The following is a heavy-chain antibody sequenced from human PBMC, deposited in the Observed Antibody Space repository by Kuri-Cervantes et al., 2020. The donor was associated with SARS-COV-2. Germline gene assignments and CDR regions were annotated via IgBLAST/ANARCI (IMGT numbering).Heavy chain of an antibody. D-gene: IGHD2-15*01. CDR2: VNSDGSST. CDR3: ARARRSGGSCPPGY. Sequence: GGSLRLSCAASGFTFSSYWMHWVRQAPGKGLVWVSRVNSDGSSTSYADSVKGRFTISRDNAKNTLYLQMNSLRAEDTAVYYCARARRSGGSCPPGYWGQGTLVTVSS. J-gene: IGHJ4*02. CDR1: GFTFSSYW. V-gene: IGHV3-74*01.